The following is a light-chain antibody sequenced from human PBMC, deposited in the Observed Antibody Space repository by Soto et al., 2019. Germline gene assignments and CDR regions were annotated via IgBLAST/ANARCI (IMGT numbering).Light chain of an antibody. CDR2: EVS. J-gene: IGLJ1*01. CDR3: SSKRGSSTLV. CDR1: SSDVGASNY. V-gene: IGLV2-14*01. Sequence: QSALTQPASVSGSPGQSITISCTGTSSDVGASNYVSWYQQHPGKAPKVMIYEVSNRPSGVSNRFSGSKSGNTASLTISGLQADDEADYYCSSKRGSSTLVFGTGTKLTVL.